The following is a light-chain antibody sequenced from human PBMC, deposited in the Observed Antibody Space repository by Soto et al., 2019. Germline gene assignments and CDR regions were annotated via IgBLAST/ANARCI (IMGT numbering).Light chain of an antibody. V-gene: IGKV3-15*01. J-gene: IGKJ1*01. CDR1: QNISRS. CDR2: GTS. CDR3: HKYNGWPRT. Sequence: EIVMTQSPVTLSVSPGERATLSCRASQNISRSLAWYQQKPGQGPSLLIYGTSTMDGGVPARFSGGGSGPEFTLTITSLQSEDFAVYYCHKYNGWPRTFGQGTKVEI.